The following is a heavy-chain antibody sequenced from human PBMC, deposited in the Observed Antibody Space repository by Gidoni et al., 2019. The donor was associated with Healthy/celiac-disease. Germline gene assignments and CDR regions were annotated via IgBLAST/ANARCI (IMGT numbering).Heavy chain of an antibody. CDR2: VDPGDSDT. J-gene: IGHJ4*02. V-gene: IGHV5-51*01. D-gene: IGHD6-13*01. CDR1: GYRFTSYW. CDR3: ARSSGYSSSRGPPGDY. Sequence: EVQLVQSGAEVKKPGASLKISCKGSGYRFTSYWIVWVRQMPGKGLEWMGIVDPGDSDTRYSPSFQGQVTISADKSISTAYLQWSSLKASDTAMYYCARSSGYSSSRGPPGDYWGQGTLVTVSS.